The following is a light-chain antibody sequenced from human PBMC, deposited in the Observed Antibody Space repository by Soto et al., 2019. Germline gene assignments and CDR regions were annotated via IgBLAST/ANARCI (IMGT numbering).Light chain of an antibody. CDR1: SSDVGGYNY. CDR2: EVS. V-gene: IGLV2-14*01. Sequence: QSALTQPASVSGSPGQSITISCTGTSSDVGGYNYVSWYQHHPGKAPKLMIYEVSNRPSGVSNRFSGSKSDNTASLTISGLQAEDEADYYCSSYTSSSLYVFGTGTKLTVL. J-gene: IGLJ1*01. CDR3: SSYTSSSLYV.